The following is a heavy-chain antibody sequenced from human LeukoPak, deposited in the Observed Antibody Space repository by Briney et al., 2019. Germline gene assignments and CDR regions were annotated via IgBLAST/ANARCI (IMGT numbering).Heavy chain of an antibody. J-gene: IGHJ3*02. V-gene: IGHV3-23*01. CDR1: GFTFADYY. CDR2: ISGSGGST. CDR3: AKGSDAFDI. Sequence: GGSLRLSCASSGFTFADYYMSWIRQAPGKGLEWVSAISGSGGSTYYADSVKGRFTISRDNSKNTLYLQMNSLRAEATAVYYCAKGSDAFDIWGQGTMVTVSS.